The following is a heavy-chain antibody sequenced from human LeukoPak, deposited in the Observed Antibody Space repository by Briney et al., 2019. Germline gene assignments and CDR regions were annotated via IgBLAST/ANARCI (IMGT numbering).Heavy chain of an antibody. D-gene: IGHD2-15*01. CDR2: ISPYNGKT. J-gene: IGHJ4*02. V-gene: IGHV1-18*01. CDR3: ARDRAVVVAATDY. Sequence: GASVKVSCKASGYTFTTYGISWVRQAPGQGLEWMGWISPYNGKTNYAQKSRGRVTMTTDPSTSTAYMELRSLRSDDTAVYYCARDRAVVVAATDYWGQGTLVTVSS. CDR1: GYTFTTYG.